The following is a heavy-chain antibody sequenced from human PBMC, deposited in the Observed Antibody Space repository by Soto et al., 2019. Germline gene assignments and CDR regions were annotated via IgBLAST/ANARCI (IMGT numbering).Heavy chain of an antibody. V-gene: IGHV1-3*01. CDR1: GYTFTNYA. Sequence: QVQLVQSGAEVKKPGASVKVSCKASGYTFTNYAMHWVRQAPGQRLEGMGWINAGNGNTKYSQKFQGRVTITRDTAASTAYMELSSLRSEDTAVYYCARVGAAAGAYYFDYWGQGTLVTVSS. D-gene: IGHD6-13*01. CDR2: INAGNGNT. J-gene: IGHJ4*02. CDR3: ARVGAAAGAYYFDY.